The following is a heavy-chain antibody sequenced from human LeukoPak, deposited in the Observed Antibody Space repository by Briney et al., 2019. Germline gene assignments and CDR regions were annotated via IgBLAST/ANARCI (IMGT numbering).Heavy chain of an antibody. D-gene: IGHD2-15*01. CDR3: ARRNGGMGGYFD. J-gene: IGHJ4*02. V-gene: IGHV4-39*07. CDR2: IYYSGSN. CDR1: GGSISSSSYY. Sequence: PSETLSLTCTVSGGSISSSSYYWGWFRQPPGKGLEWIGTIYYSGSNYHNPSLESRVTISVDTSKNQFSLKLSSVTAADTAVYYCARRNGGMGGYFDWGQGTLVTVSS.